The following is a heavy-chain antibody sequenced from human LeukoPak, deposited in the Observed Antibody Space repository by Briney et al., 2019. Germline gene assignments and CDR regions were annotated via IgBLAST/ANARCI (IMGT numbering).Heavy chain of an antibody. CDR3: AREYYCSSTSCYQPYFDY. CDR1: GGSISSGSYY. Sequence: SQTLSLTCTVSGGSISSGSYYWSWIRQPAGKGLEWIGRIDTSGSTNYNPSLKSRVTMSADTSKKQFSLKLRSVTAADTAVYYCAREYYCSSTSCYQPYFDYWGQGTLVTVSS. CDR2: IDTSGST. V-gene: IGHV4-61*02. J-gene: IGHJ4*02. D-gene: IGHD2-2*01.